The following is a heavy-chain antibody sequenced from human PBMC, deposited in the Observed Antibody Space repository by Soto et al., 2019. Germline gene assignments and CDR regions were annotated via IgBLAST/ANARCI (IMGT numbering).Heavy chain of an antibody. J-gene: IGHJ6*02. CDR1: GFTFRTYT. D-gene: IGHD2-15*01. V-gene: IGHV3-21*01. CDR2: IRGFSPYT. Sequence: GSLRLSYVASGFTFRTYTMNWVRQAPGKGLEWVSGIRGFSPYTFYSESVKGRFTISRDNAKNSLYLQMNSLRAEDTAVYYCARDRGYDAHDYYYNAMDVWGQGTTVTVSS. CDR3: ARDRGYDAHDYYYNAMDV.